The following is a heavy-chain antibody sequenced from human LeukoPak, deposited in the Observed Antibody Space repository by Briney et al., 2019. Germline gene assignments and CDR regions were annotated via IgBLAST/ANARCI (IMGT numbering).Heavy chain of an antibody. CDR1: GGSISSGDYY. CDR3: ARALTDGASDI. CDR2: IYYSGST. J-gene: IGHJ3*02. Sequence: SQTLSLTCTVSGGSISSGDYYWSWIRQPPGKGLEWIGYIYYSGSTYYNPSLKSRVTVSVDTSKNQFSLKLSSVTAADTAVYYCARALTDGASDIWGQGTMVTVSS. D-gene: IGHD2-8*02. V-gene: IGHV4-30-4*08.